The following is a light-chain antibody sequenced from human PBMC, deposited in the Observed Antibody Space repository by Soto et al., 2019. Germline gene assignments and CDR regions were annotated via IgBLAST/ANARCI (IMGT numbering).Light chain of an antibody. Sequence: IVLTQSPGTLSLYQGERATLSCRASQSVSSSSLAWYQQNPGQAPRLLIYEASSRATGIPDRFSGSGSGTDFTLTISRLEPEDFAVYYCQQYRTFGQGTKVDNK. V-gene: IGKV3-20*01. J-gene: IGKJ1*01. CDR2: EAS. CDR3: QQYRT. CDR1: QSVSSSS.